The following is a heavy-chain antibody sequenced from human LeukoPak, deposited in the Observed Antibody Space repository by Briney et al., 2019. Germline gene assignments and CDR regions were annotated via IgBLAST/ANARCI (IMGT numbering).Heavy chain of an antibody. D-gene: IGHD3-22*01. Sequence: TSETLSLTCTVSGGSISGYYWSWIRQPAGKGLEWIGRIYTSGSTNDNPSLKSRVTMSVDTSKNQFSLKLSSVTAADTAVYYCARGRGPDSSGYYHFDYWGQGTLVTVSS. J-gene: IGHJ4*02. V-gene: IGHV4-4*07. CDR1: GGSISGYY. CDR3: ARGRGPDSSGYYHFDY. CDR2: IYTSGST.